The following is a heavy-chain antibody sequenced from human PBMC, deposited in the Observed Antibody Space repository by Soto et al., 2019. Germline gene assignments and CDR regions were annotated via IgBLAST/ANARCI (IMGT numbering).Heavy chain of an antibody. D-gene: IGHD7-27*01. V-gene: IGHV2-5*01. CDR3: AHSLGYFDY. CDR1: GFSLSTSGVG. Sequence: QGTLKESGPTLVKPTQTLTLTCSFSGFSLSTSGVGVGWIRQSPGKALEWLALIYWSGDEHYRPSLKSRLSIIKDTSKNHVVLIMTDMDPVDTATYYCAHSLGYFDYWGQGTLVTVSS. CDR2: IYWSGDE. J-gene: IGHJ4*02.